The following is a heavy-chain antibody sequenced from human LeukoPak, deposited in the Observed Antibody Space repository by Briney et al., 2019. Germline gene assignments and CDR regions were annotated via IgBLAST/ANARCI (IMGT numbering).Heavy chain of an antibody. CDR3: ARDNSGFDQ. V-gene: IGHV3-7*01. J-gene: IGHJ4*02. D-gene: IGHD6-19*01. CDR1: GFTFSTYW. Sequence: GGPQRLACAASGFTFSTYWMTWVRQAPGKGLEWVADIKQDGSLNFYVDSVKGRFTISRDNAKNSLYLQMNSLRVEDTAVYYCARDNSGFDQWGQGTLVTVSS. CDR2: IKQDGSLN.